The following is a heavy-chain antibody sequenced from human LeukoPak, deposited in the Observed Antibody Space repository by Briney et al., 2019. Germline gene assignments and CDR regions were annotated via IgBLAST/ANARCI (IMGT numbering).Heavy chain of an antibody. J-gene: IGHJ4*02. Sequence: SETLSLTCTVSGGSISGSSYHWGWIRQPPGKGLEWIGSINYRGHTYYNPSLESRVTISVDTSKNQFSLTVSSVTAADTALYSCAPTYSYTGGGYEYWGQGNLVTVFS. CDR2: INYRGHT. CDR3: APTYSYTGGGYEY. CDR1: GGSISGSSYH. D-gene: IGHD5-18*01. V-gene: IGHV4-39*01.